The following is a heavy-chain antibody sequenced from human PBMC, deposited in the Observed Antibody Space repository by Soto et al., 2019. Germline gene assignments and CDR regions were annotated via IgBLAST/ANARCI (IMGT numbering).Heavy chain of an antibody. CDR2: ISAYNGRT. CDR3: AKANYYGRGAYALGSNWYFDL. Sequence: QAQLVQSGPEVKKPGASVKVSCEASGYIFSSYGVSWVRQAPGQGLEWMGWISAYNGRTKYARKFQGRVTMTTTDTSTRAAYMELKNLTSDDTAVYYCAKANYYGRGAYALGSNWYFDLWGRGTLVTVSS. J-gene: IGHJ2*01. V-gene: IGHV1-18*01. CDR1: GYIFSSYG. D-gene: IGHD3-22*01.